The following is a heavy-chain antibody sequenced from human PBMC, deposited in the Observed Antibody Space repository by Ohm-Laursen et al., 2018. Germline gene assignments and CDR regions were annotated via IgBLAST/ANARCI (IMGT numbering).Heavy chain of an antibody. CDR2: INPSGGST. J-gene: IGHJ6*02. Sequence: ASVKVSCKASGYTFTRYGISWVRQAPGQGLEWMGIINPSGGSTSYAQKFQGRVTMTRNTSISTAYMEVSSLRSEDTAVYYCARARHDYSNLFYYGMDVWGQGTTVTVSS. CDR3: ARARHDYSNLFYYGMDV. D-gene: IGHD4-11*01. CDR1: GYTFTRYG. V-gene: IGHV1-46*01.